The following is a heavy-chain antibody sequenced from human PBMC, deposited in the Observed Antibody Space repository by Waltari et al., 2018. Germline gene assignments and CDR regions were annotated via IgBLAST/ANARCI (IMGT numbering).Heavy chain of an antibody. V-gene: IGHV3-13*01. Sequence: EVQLVESGGGLVQPGGSLRLSCAASGFTFSSYDMHWVRQATGKGLEWVSAIGTAGDTDYPGAVKGRLTISREKAKNSLYLQMNSLRAGDTAVYYCARGRKWSGYYRSHYYGMDVWGQGTTVTVSS. CDR2: IGTAGDT. CDR1: GFTFSSYD. D-gene: IGHD3-3*01. CDR3: ARGRKWSGYYRSHYYGMDV. J-gene: IGHJ6*02.